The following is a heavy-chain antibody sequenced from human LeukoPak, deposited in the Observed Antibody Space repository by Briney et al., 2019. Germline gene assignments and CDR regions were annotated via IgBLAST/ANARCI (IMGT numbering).Heavy chain of an antibody. CDR1: GFTFDDYA. V-gene: IGHV3-9*01. J-gene: IGHJ4*02. CDR2: ISWHSGSI. Sequence: GRSLSLSRAVSGFTFDDYAMLWVRRAPGKGLEGVLGISWHSGSIGYADSVKGRFPISRDNAKNSLHGQVDSLRAEDTPWYYCAKASYGSGSYSLIDYWGQGTLVTVSS. D-gene: IGHD3-10*01. CDR3: AKASYGSGSYSLIDY.